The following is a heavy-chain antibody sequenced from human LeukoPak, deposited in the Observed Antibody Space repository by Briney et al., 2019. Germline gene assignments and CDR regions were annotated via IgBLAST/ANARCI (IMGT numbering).Heavy chain of an antibody. CDR1: GFTFSSYG. V-gene: IGHV3-30*03. J-gene: IGHJ3*02. CDR2: ISYDGSNK. Sequence: GGSLRLSCAASGFTFSSYGMHWVRQAPGKGLEWVAVISYDGSNKFYADSVKGRFTISRDNSKNTLYLQMNSLRAEDTAVYYCARQYDSSGYPAFDIWGQGTMVTVSS. D-gene: IGHD3-22*01. CDR3: ARQYDSSGYPAFDI.